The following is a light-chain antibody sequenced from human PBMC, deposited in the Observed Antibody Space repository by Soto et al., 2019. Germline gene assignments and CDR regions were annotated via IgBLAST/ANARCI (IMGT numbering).Light chain of an antibody. V-gene: IGKV3-15*01. CDR1: QSISSK. Sequence: EIVMTQSPATLSVSPGERATLSCRASQSISSKVGWYQQRPGQAPRLLMYGASTRATGIPARFSGSGSGTEFTLTISSLESEDSAVYYCQLYNSWLQITVGQGTRLEIK. CDR3: QLYNSWLQIT. J-gene: IGKJ5*01. CDR2: GAS.